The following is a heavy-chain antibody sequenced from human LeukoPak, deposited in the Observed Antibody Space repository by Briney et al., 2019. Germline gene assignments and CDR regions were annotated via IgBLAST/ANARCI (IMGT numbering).Heavy chain of an antibody. CDR1: GFTFSSYG. CDR3: AKASQWEPLDYYYYMDV. Sequence: GRSLRLSCAASGFTFSSYGMHWVRQAPGKGLEWVAVIWYDGSNKYYADSVKGRFTISRDNSKNTLYLQMNSLRAEDTAVYYCAKASQWEPLDYYYYMDVWGKGTTVTVSS. J-gene: IGHJ6*03. D-gene: IGHD1-26*01. V-gene: IGHV3-33*06. CDR2: IWYDGSNK.